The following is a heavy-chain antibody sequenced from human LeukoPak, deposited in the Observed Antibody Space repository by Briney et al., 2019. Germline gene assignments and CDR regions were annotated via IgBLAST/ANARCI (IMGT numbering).Heavy chain of an antibody. J-gene: IGHJ6*04. CDR2: TYYRSKWYN. V-gene: IGHV6-1*01. Sequence: SQTLSLTCAISGDSVSSNSAAWNWIRQSPSRGLEWLGRTYYRSKWYNDYAVSVKSRITINPDTSKNQFSLQLNSVTPEDTAVYYCARDRVLLWFGELFSLDSLDVWGKGTTVTISS. CDR3: ARDRVLLWFGELFSLDSLDV. CDR1: GDSVSSNSAA. D-gene: IGHD3-10*01.